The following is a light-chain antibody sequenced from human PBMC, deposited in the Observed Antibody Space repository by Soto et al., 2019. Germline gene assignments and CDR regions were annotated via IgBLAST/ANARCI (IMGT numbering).Light chain of an antibody. Sequence: IVMTQSPATLSVSPGERATLSCRASQSVSSNLAWYQQKPGQAPRLLIYAASTRATGIPARFSGGGSETDFTLTISSLQSEDFAVYYCQQYHNWPPLTFGGGTKVDIK. CDR2: AAS. V-gene: IGKV3-15*01. CDR3: QQYHNWPPLT. CDR1: QSVSSN. J-gene: IGKJ4*01.